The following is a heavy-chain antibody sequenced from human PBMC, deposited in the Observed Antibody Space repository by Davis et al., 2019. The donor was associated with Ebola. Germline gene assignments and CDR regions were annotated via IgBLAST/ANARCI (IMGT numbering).Heavy chain of an antibody. D-gene: IGHD4-23*01. Sequence: AASVKVSCKTSGHTFPTYGFNWLRQAPGHGLEWMGWISPYSGNTDYAQKFQGRVTMTTDPSTNTVYMELRSLRSDDTGVYYCAREATVADGGWARDWYFDLWGRGTLVTVSS. CDR1: GHTFPTYG. J-gene: IGHJ2*01. CDR3: AREATVADGGWARDWYFDL. CDR2: ISPYSGNT. V-gene: IGHV1-18*01.